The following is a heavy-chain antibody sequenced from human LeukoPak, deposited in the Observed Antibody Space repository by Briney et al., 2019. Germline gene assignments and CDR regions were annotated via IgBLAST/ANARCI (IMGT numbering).Heavy chain of an antibody. Sequence: ASVKVSCTASGYTFTSYGISWVRQAPGQGLEWMGWISAYNGNTNYAQKLQGRVTMTTDTSTSTAYMELRSLRSDDTAVYYCARDMRDIVLMVYAMIDYWGQGTLVTVSS. CDR3: ARDMRDIVLMVYAMIDY. J-gene: IGHJ4*02. CDR2: ISAYNGNT. CDR1: GYTFTSYG. D-gene: IGHD2-8*01. V-gene: IGHV1-18*01.